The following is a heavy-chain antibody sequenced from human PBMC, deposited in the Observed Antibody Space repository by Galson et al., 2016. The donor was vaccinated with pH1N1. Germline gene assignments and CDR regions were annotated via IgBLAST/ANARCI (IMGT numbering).Heavy chain of an antibody. Sequence: SLRLSCAASGFTFSSYAMSWVRQAPGKGLERVSAISGSGGYTYFADSVQGRFTISRDNSKTTLYLQMNTLRAEDTAVCYCARVNLRGSGSPDASDVWGQGTMVTVSS. CDR1: GFTFSSYA. D-gene: IGHD3-10*02. V-gene: IGHV3-23*01. J-gene: IGHJ3*01. CDR2: ISGSGGYT. CDR3: ARVNLRGSGSPDASDV.